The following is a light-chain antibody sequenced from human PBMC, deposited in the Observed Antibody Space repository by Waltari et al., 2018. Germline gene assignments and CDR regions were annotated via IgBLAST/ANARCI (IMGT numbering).Light chain of an antibody. Sequence: QSALTPPPSASGSPGQSVTISCTGTSSDVGGYNYVPWYQHHPGKAPKLLISEVNKRPSGVPDRFSGSKSGNTASLTVSGLQTEDEADYYCSSYAGTNTFDVVFGGGTKLTVL. CDR1: SSDVGGYNY. CDR3: SSYAGTNTFDVV. J-gene: IGLJ2*01. CDR2: EVN. V-gene: IGLV2-8*01.